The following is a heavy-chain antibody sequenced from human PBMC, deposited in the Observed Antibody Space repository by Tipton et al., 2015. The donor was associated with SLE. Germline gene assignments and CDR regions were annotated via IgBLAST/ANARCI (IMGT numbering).Heavy chain of an antibody. CDR1: GGSIRSSTYY. D-gene: IGHD3-22*01. V-gene: IGHV4-39*07. CDR2: LDYSGST. CDR3: ARAVGDTSGYLDY. Sequence: LILSCTVSGGSIRSSTYYWGWIRQPPGKGLEWIGSLDYSGSTYYNPSLKSRINISVDTSKNQFSLKLSSVTAADTAVYYCARAVGDTSGYLDYWGLGTLVTVSS. J-gene: IGHJ4*02.